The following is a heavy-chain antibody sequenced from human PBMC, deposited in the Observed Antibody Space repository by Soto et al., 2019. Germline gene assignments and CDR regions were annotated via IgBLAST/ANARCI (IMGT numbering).Heavy chain of an antibody. CDR3: ARDKDDILTGYYAVSGYYGMDV. CDR1: GFTFSSYS. Sequence: EVQLVESGGGLVKPGGSLRLSCAASGFTFSSYSMNWVRQAPGKGLEWVSSISSSSSYIYYADSVKGRFTISRDNAKNSLYLQMNSLRAEDTAVYYCARDKDDILTGYYAVSGYYGMDVWGQGTTVTVSS. J-gene: IGHJ6*02. V-gene: IGHV3-21*01. CDR2: ISSSSSYI. D-gene: IGHD3-9*01.